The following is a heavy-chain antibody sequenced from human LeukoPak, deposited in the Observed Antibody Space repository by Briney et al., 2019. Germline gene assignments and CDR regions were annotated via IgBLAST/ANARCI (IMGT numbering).Heavy chain of an antibody. CDR3: ARGVKYYDFWSGYYPHYYFDY. D-gene: IGHD3-3*01. Sequence: PSQTLSLTCTVSGGSISSGDYYWSWIRQPPGKGLEWIGYIYYSGSTYYNPSLKSRVTISVDTSKNQFSLKLSSVTAADTAVYYCARGVKYYDFWSGYYPHYYFDYWGQGTLVTVSS. V-gene: IGHV4-30-4*01. CDR2: IYYSGST. CDR1: GGSISSGDYY. J-gene: IGHJ4*02.